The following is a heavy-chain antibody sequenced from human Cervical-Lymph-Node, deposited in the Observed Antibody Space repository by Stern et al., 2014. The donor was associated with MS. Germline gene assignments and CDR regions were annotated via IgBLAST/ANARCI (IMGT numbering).Heavy chain of an antibody. V-gene: IGHV3-23*01. CDR1: GFIFGSYA. Sequence: EVQLLESGGGLVQPGGSLRLSSVGSGFIFGSYAMSWVRQAPGKGLEWVSTISKDGRGTHYAESVKGRFTISRDNAKNTLFLQMNSLRGEDTAIYYAASEDYDYNMDVWGQGTTVTVSS. CDR3: ASEDYDYNMDV. J-gene: IGHJ6*02. CDR2: ISKDGRGT.